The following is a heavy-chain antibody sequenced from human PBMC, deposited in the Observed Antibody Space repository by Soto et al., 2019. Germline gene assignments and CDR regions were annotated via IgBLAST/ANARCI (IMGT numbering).Heavy chain of an antibody. CDR1: GFSLSTRGLG. D-gene: IGHD6-6*01. V-gene: IGHV2-5*01. Sequence: SGPTLVNPTQTLTLTCSFSGFSLSTRGLGVGWIRQPPGNPLEWLALIYLNDDKRYSPPLRNRLTITQDTSKNQVVLTMTNLDPVDTATYYCAHREASASSGPYDYWGQGTLVTVSS. CDR3: AHREASASSGPYDY. J-gene: IGHJ4*02. CDR2: IYLNDDK.